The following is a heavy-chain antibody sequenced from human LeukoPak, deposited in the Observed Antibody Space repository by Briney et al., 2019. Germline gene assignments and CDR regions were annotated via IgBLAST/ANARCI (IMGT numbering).Heavy chain of an antibody. D-gene: IGHD3-16*01. CDR2: IYPGDSDT. Sequence: GESLKISCKGSGYSFTSYWIGWVRQMPGKGLEWMGIIYPGDSDTRHSPSFQGQVTISADKSISTASLQWSSLKASDTAMYYCARLSAVPRGEFDYWGQGTLVTVSS. J-gene: IGHJ4*02. CDR1: GYSFTSYW. V-gene: IGHV5-51*01. CDR3: ARLSAVPRGEFDY.